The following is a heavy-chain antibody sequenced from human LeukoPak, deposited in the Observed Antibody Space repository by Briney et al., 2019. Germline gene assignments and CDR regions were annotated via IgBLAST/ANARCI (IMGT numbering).Heavy chain of an antibody. Sequence: GGSLRLSCAASGFTFSDYYMSWIRQAPGKGLEWVSYISSSSSTIYYADSVKGRFTISRDNAKNSLYLQMNSLRAEDTAVYYCAREYYDYVWGSYRYGYYFDYWGQGTLVTVSS. D-gene: IGHD3-16*02. CDR3: AREYYDYVWGSYRYGYYFDY. CDR1: GFTFSDYY. CDR2: ISSSSSTI. V-gene: IGHV3-11*04. J-gene: IGHJ4*02.